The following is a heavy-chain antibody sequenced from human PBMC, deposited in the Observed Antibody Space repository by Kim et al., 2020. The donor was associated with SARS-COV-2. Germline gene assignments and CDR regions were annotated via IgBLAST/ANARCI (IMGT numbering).Heavy chain of an antibody. D-gene: IGHD6-13*01. J-gene: IGHJ5*02. V-gene: IGHV1-8*01. CDR3: AGRYSSSWYHNWFDP. CDR1: GYTFTSYD. CDR2: MNPNSGNT. Sequence: ASVKVSCKASGYTFTSYDINWVRQATGQGLEWMGWMNPNSGNTGYAQKFQGRVTMTRNTSISTAYMELSSLRSEDTAVYYCAGRYSSSWYHNWFDPWGQGTLVTASS.